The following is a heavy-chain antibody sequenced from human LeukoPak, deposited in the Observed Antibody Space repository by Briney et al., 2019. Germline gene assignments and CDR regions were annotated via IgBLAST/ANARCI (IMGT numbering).Heavy chain of an antibody. CDR1: RITFRNAW. CDR2: IRSKTEGETK. V-gene: IGHV3-15*01. D-gene: IGHD1-1*01. CDR3: ATGVVTGTSR. J-gene: IGHJ4*02. Sequence: PGGSLRLSCAVSRITFRNAWMSWVRQAPGKGLEWVARIRSKTEGETKEYAASVKGRFTISRDDSRSRLYLQMNSLRTEDTAVYYCATGVVTGTSRWGQGTLVTVSS.